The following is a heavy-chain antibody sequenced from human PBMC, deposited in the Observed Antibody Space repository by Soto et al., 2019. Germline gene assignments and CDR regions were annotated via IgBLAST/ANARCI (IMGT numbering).Heavy chain of an antibody. J-gene: IGHJ4*02. CDR2: ISGSDGKT. CDR3: ARWSYRDY. CDR1: GFSFSSYA. V-gene: IGHV3-23*01. Sequence: EVQLLESGGGLVQPGGSLRLSCAASGFSFSSYAMSWLRQAPGKGLEWVSTISGSDGKTFYADSVKGRFSISRDTSDNMLYLHMYSLREDDTAVYYCARWSYRDYWGQGARVTVSS. D-gene: IGHD1-26*01.